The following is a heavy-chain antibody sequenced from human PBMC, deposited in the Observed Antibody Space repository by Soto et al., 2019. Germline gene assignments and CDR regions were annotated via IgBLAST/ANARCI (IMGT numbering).Heavy chain of an antibody. D-gene: IGHD3-3*01. CDR1: GFTFSSYS. J-gene: IGHJ5*02. CDR2: ISSSSGIT. Sequence: PGGSLRLSCAASGFTFSSYSMNWVRQAPGKGLEWVSSISSSSGITYYADSVKGRFTISRDNAKNSLYLQMNSLRDEDTAVYYCARESRFLEWLSLNWFDPWGQGTLVTVSS. CDR3: ARESRFLEWLSLNWFDP. V-gene: IGHV3-48*02.